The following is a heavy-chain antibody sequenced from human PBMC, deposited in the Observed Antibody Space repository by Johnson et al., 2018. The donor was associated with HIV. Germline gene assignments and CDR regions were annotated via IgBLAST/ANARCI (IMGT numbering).Heavy chain of an antibody. CDR3: ARGRGALDI. D-gene: IGHD3-16*01. CDR1: GFSFSIYW. V-gene: IGHV3-7*04. J-gene: IGHJ3*02. CDR2: INQDGSEM. Sequence: VQLVESGGGLVQPGGSLRLSCGGSGFSFSIYWLTWVRQAPGKGLEWVANINQDGSEMYYVDSVKGRFTISRDNDNNSLYVQMNSLRAEDTAVYYCARGRGALDIWGQGTMVTVSS.